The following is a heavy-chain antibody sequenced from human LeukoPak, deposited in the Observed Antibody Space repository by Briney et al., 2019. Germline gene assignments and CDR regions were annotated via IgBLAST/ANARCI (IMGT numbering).Heavy chain of an antibody. J-gene: IGHJ5*02. Sequence: ASVKVSCKASGGTFSSYAISWVRQAPGQGLEWMGGIIPIFGTANYAQKFQGRVTITADESTSTAYMELSSLRSEDTAVYYCARDLKYSSAPDVDKTFDPWGQGTLVTVSS. CDR2: IIPIFGTA. CDR3: ARDLKYSSAPDVDKTFDP. V-gene: IGHV1-69*13. CDR1: GGTFSSYA. D-gene: IGHD6-25*01.